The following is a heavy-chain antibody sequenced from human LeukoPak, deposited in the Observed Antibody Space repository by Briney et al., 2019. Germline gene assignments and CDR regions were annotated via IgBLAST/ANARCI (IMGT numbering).Heavy chain of an antibody. V-gene: IGHV3-74*01. CDR2: ISSDGSGT. D-gene: IGHD3-22*01. Sequence: GGSLRLSCAVSGCTFSSYWMHWVRQAPGKGLVWVSRISSDGSGTSYADSVKGRFTISRDNAKNTLYLQMNSLRAEDTGVYYCARANHPTYYDSSGYYQDYWGQGTLVTVSS. CDR1: GCTFSSYW. CDR3: ARANHPTYYDSSGYYQDY. J-gene: IGHJ4*02.